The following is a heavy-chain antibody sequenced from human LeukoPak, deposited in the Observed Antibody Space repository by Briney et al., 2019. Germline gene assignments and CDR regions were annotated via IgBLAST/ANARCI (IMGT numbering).Heavy chain of an antibody. CDR2: IGSGGTTI. V-gene: IGHV3-48*03. CDR3: AREYSGVFDY. D-gene: IGHD5-12*01. CDR1: GFTFSSHE. J-gene: IGHJ4*02. Sequence: GGSLRLSCAGSGFTFSSHEMNWVRQAPGEGLEWVSYIGSGGTTISYADSVKGRFTISRDNAMNSLYLQMNSLRAEDTAVYYCAREYSGVFDYWGQGTLVTVSS.